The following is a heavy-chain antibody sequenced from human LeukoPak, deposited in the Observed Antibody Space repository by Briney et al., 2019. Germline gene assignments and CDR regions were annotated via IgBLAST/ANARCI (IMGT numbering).Heavy chain of an antibody. J-gene: IGHJ4*02. V-gene: IGHV4-59*01. Sequence: PGGSLRLSCAASGFTFSSYAMHWVRQAPGKGLEWIGYVHYNGDTSYNPSLKSRATISVDTSRNQFSLKLSSVTAADTAVYYCARVASSVPDYWGQGTLVTVSS. D-gene: IGHD6-19*01. CDR1: GFTFSSYA. CDR3: ARVASSVPDY. CDR2: VHYNGDT.